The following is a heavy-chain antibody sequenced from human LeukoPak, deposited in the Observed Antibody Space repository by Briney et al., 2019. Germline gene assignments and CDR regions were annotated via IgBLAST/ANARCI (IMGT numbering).Heavy chain of an antibody. J-gene: IGHJ6*02. V-gene: IGHV5-51*01. CDR1: GYSFTSYW. CDR2: IYPGDSDT. D-gene: IGHD2-2*01. Sequence: GESLRISCKGSGYSFTSYWIGWVRQMPGKGLEWMGIIYPGDSDTRYSPSFQGQVTISADKSISTAYLQWSSLKASDTAMYYCARLELVPAASLVYYYYGMDVWGQGTTVTVSS. CDR3: ARLELVPAASLVYYYYGMDV.